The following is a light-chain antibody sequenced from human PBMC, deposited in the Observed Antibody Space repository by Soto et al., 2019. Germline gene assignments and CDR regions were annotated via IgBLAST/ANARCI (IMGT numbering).Light chain of an antibody. CDR2: AAS. J-gene: IGKJ3*01. V-gene: IGKV1-39*01. Sequence: DIQMTQSPSSLSASVGDRVTITCRASQSISSYLTWYQQKPGKAPKLLIYAASSLQSGVTSRFSGRGSGTDFTLTISSLQPEDFATYYCQQRYSTLTFGPGTQGDIK. CDR1: QSISSY. CDR3: QQRYSTLT.